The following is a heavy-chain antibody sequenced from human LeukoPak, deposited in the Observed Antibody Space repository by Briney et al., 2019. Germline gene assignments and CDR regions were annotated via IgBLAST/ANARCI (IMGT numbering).Heavy chain of an antibody. CDR3: ARGRAVPHYYYGMDV. J-gene: IGHJ6*02. Sequence: SETLSLTCTVSGASIGLYYWSWIRQPAGKGLEWIGRIYTSGTSNYSPSLKSRVTMSLDLSKNQLSLKLNSVTAADTAVYYCARGRAVPHYYYGMDVWGQGTTVTVSS. CDR2: IYTSGTS. CDR1: GASIGLYY. V-gene: IGHV4-4*07. D-gene: IGHD6-19*01.